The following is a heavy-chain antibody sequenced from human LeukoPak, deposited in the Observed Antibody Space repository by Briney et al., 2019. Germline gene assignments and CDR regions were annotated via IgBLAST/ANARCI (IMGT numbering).Heavy chain of an antibody. V-gene: IGHV4-59*01. CDR2: IYNSGST. Sequence: PSETLSLTCTVSGGSIGSYYWTWIRQPPGKGLEWIGYIYNSGSTNYNPSLTSRVTITVDTSKNQFSLKLSSVTAADTAVYYCARSRDGYNLDYWGQGTLVTVSS. J-gene: IGHJ4*02. CDR3: ARSRDGYNLDY. CDR1: GGSIGSYY. D-gene: IGHD5-24*01.